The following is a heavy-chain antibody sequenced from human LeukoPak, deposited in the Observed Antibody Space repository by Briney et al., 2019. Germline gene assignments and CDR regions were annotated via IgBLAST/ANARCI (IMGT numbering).Heavy chain of an antibody. J-gene: IGHJ4*02. CDR3: ARDFGARGWFDY. CDR1: GFTFSSYE. D-gene: IGHD6-19*01. Sequence: AGGSLRLSCAASGFTFSSYEMNWVRQALGKGLECVSYITIYYADSVKGRFTISRDNAKNSLYLQMNSLRAEDTAVYYCARDFGARGWFDYWGQGTLVTVSS. CDR2: ITI. V-gene: IGHV3-48*01.